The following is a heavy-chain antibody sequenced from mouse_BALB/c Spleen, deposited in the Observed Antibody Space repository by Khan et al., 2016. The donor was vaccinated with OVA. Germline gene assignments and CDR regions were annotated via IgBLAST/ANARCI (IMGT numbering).Heavy chain of an antibody. CDR2: IDPSDSYT. CDR1: GYTFTSYW. D-gene: IGHD2-10*01. CDR3: ARSAYFAY. Sequence: QVQLQQSGAELVKPGASVKLSCKASGYTFTSYWMHWVKQRPGQGLEWIGEIDPSDSYTNYNQKFKGKATLTVDKSSSTAYMQLSSLTSEDSAVYYCARSAYFAYWGQGTLVTVSA. V-gene: IGHV1-69*02. J-gene: IGHJ3*01.